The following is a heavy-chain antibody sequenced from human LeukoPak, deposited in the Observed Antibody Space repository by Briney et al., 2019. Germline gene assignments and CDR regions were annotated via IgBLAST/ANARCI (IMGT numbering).Heavy chain of an antibody. Sequence: SETLSLTCTVSGGSISSYYWSWIRQPPGKGLEWIGYIYYSGSTNYNPSLKSRVTISVDTSKNQFSLKLSSVTAADTAVYYCASSILVWPYFDYWGQGTLVTVSS. J-gene: IGHJ4*02. V-gene: IGHV4-59*01. CDR1: GGSISSYY. CDR2: IYYSGST. CDR3: ASSILVWPYFDY. D-gene: IGHD3-3*01.